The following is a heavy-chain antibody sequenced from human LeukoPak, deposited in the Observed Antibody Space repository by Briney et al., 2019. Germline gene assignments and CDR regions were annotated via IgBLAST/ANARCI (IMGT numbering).Heavy chain of an antibody. V-gene: IGHV3-74*01. J-gene: IGHJ4*02. Sequence: GGSLRLSCVASGFTFSRYWMHWVRQDPRKGLVWVSRINGDGRNINYADSVRGRFTISRDNAKNTLYLQMNTLKAEDTAIYYCAKDILYSSSTDRWACDYWGRGTLVTVSS. D-gene: IGHD6-6*01. CDR1: GFTFSRYW. CDR2: INGDGRNI. CDR3: AKDILYSSSTDRWACDY.